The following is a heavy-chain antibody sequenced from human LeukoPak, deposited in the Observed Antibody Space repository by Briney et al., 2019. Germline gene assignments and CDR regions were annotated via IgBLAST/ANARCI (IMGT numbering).Heavy chain of an antibody. CDR1: GFTFSSYA. D-gene: IGHD3-22*01. CDR3: ARDLNDYYSYYFDY. CDR2: ISSSSSYI. J-gene: IGHJ4*02. Sequence: GGSLRLSCAASGFTFSSYAMSWVRQAPGKGLEWVSCISSSSSYIYYADSVKGRFTISRDNAKNSLYLQMNSLRAEDSAVYFCARDLNDYYSYYFDYWGQGTLVTVSS. V-gene: IGHV3-21*01.